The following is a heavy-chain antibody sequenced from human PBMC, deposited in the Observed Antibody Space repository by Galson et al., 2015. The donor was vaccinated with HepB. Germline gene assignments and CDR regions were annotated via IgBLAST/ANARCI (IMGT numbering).Heavy chain of an antibody. J-gene: IGHJ4*02. CDR3: AKDVYSWGAVGTIDY. CDR2: ISPDGSHR. D-gene: IGHD6-13*01. V-gene: IGHV3-30*18. CDR1: GFNFNDYA. Sequence: SLRLSCAASGFNFNDYAMHWVRQAPGKGLEWLAAISPDGSHRPYADSVKGRFTISRDNSDNTLSLQMNSLRPEDTAKYYCAKDVYSWGAVGTIDYWGRGTLVTVSS.